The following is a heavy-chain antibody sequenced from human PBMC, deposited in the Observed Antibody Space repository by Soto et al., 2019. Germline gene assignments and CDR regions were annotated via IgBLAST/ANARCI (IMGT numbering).Heavy chain of an antibody. CDR2: INAGNGNT. Sequence: GASVKVSCKASGYTFTRHDINWVRQATGQGLEWMGWINAGNGNTKYSQKFQGRVTITRDTSASTAYMELSSLRSEDTAVYYCASSRITMVPYGMDVWGQGTTVTVSS. D-gene: IGHD3-10*01. CDR3: ASSRITMVPYGMDV. CDR1: GYTFTRHD. V-gene: IGHV1-3*01. J-gene: IGHJ6*02.